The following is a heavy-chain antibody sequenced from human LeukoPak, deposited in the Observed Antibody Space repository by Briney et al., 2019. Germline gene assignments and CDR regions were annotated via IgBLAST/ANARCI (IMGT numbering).Heavy chain of an antibody. V-gene: IGHV1-69*13. CDR2: IIPIFGTA. D-gene: IGHD3-10*01. CDR3: ARERHLSGSYYHPNSDAFDI. Sequence: RASVKVSCKASGGTFSSYAISWVRQAPGQGLEWMGGIIPIFGTANYAQKFQGRVTITADESTSTAYMELSSLRSEDTAVYYCARERHLSGSYYHPNSDAFDIWGQGTMVTVSS. J-gene: IGHJ3*02. CDR1: GGTFSSYA.